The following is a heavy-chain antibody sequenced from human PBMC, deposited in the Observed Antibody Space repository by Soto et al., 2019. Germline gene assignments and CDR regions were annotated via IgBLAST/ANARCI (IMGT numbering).Heavy chain of an antibody. J-gene: IGHJ4*02. D-gene: IGHD3-22*01. CDR1: GYTFTSYY. Sequence: QVQLVQSGAEVKKPGASVKVSCKASGYTFTSYYMHWVRQAPGQGLAWMGIINPSGGFTSYAQKFKGRVTMTRDTSTSTDDMELSSLRSADTAVYYCAREYHYDSRAYHAFDYWGQGTLVTVSS. CDR3: AREYHYDSRAYHAFDY. CDR2: INPSGGFT. V-gene: IGHV1-46*01.